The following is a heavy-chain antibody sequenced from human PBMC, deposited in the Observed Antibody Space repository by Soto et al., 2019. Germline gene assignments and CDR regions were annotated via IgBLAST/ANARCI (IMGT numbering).Heavy chain of an antibody. V-gene: IGHV4-30-4*01. D-gene: IGHD3-22*01. CDR2: IYYSGST. CDR1: GGSISSGDYY. CDR3: ARDGSYYDSSGYAGGA. J-gene: IGHJ3*01. Sequence: QVQLQESGPGLVKPSQTLSLTCTVSGGSISSGDYYWSWIRQPPGKGLEWIGYIYYSGSTYYNPSLKSRVNRSVDKSKNQVSLKLSSVTAADTAVYYCARDGSYYDSSGYAGGAWGQGTMVTVSS.